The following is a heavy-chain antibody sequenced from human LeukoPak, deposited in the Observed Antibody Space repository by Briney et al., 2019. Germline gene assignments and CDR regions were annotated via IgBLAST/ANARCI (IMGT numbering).Heavy chain of an antibody. CDR1: GGSISSYY. CDR3: ARGSGLFSTFDY. J-gene: IGHJ4*02. D-gene: IGHD3-10*01. V-gene: IGHV4-59*08. CDR2: IYYSGST. Sequence: SETLSLTCTVSGGSISSYYWSWIRQPPGKGLEWIGYIYYSGSTNYNPSLKSRVTISVDTSKSQFSLKLSSVTAADTAVYYCARGSGLFSTFDYWGQGTLVTVSS.